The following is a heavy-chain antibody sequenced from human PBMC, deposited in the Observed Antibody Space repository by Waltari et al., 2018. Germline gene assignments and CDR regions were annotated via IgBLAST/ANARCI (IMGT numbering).Heavy chain of an antibody. CDR1: GYTLTELS. Sequence: QVQLVQSGAEVKKPGASVKVSCKVSGYTLTELSMHWVRQAPGKGLEWMGGFEPEDGETIYAQKFQGRVTMTEDTSTDTAYMELSSLRSEDTAVYYCLARTYYDILKDYWGQGTLVTVSS. CDR2: FEPEDGET. J-gene: IGHJ4*02. D-gene: IGHD3-9*01. V-gene: IGHV1-24*01. CDR3: LARTYYDILKDY.